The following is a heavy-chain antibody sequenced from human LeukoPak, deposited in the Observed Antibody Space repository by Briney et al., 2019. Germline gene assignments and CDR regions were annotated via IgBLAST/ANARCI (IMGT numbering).Heavy chain of an antibody. V-gene: IGHV3-33*06. CDR2: IWYDGSNK. D-gene: IGHD3-10*01. Sequence: PGRSLRLSCAASGFTFSSYGMHWVRQAPGKGLEWVAVIWYDGSNKYHADSVKGRFTISRDNSKNTLYLQMNSLRAEDTAVYYCAKEDYGSGSFDYWSQGTLVTVSS. J-gene: IGHJ4*02. CDR1: GFTFSSYG. CDR3: AKEDYGSGSFDY.